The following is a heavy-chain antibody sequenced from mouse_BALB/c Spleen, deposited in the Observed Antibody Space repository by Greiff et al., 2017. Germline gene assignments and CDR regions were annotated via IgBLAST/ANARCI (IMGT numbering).Heavy chain of an antibody. D-gene: IGHD1-1*01. Sequence: VQLQQPGAELVRPGASVKLSCKASGYTFTSYWINWVKQRPGQGLEWIGNIYPSDSYTNYNQKFKDKATLTADKSSSTAYMQLSSPTSEDSAVYYCTRGHYYGSSYDYAMDYWGQGTSVTVSS. CDR2: IYPSDSYT. V-gene: IGHV1-69*02. CDR1: GYTFTSYW. J-gene: IGHJ4*01. CDR3: TRGHYYGSSYDYAMDY.